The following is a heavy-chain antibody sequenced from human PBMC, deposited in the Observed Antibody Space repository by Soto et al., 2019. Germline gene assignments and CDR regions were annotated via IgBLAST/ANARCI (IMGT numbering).Heavy chain of an antibody. V-gene: IGHV3-30-3*01. D-gene: IGHD6-25*01. CDR1: GSTFSSYA. Sequence: GGSLRLSCAASGSTFSSYAMSWVRQAPGKGLEWVAVISYDGSNKYYADSVKGRFTISRDNSKNTLYLQMNSLRAEDTAVYYCARDKYGSPAGQFDYWGQGTLVTVSS. J-gene: IGHJ4*02. CDR3: ARDKYGSPAGQFDY. CDR2: ISYDGSNK.